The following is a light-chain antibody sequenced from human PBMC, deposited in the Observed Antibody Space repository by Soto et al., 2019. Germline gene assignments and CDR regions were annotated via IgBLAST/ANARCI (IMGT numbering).Light chain of an antibody. J-gene: IGKJ2*01. V-gene: IGKV1-39*01. CDR1: QSISSY. Sequence: DIQMTQSPSSLSASVGDRVTVTCRASQSISSYLNWYQQKPGKAPKLLIYAASSLQSGVPSRFSGSGSGTDFTLTISSPQPDDFATYYCQQSYSTLYTFGQGTKLEIK. CDR3: QQSYSTLYT. CDR2: AAS.